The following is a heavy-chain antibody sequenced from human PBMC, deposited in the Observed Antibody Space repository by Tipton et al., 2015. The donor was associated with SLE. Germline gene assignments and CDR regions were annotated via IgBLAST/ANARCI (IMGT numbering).Heavy chain of an antibody. J-gene: IGHJ4*02. Sequence: RSLRLSCAASGFTFDDYAMHWVRQAPGKGLEWVSGISWNSGSIGYADSVKGRFTISRDNAKNSLYLQMNSLRAEGTALYYCAKDSSGQSGYGSYFDYWGQGTLVTVSS. V-gene: IGHV3-9*01. CDR3: AKDSSGQSGYGSYFDY. D-gene: IGHD5-12*01. CDR1: GFTFDDYA. CDR2: ISWNSGSI.